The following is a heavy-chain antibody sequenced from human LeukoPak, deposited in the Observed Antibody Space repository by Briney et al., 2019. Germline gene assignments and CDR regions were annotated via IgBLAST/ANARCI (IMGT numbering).Heavy chain of an antibody. CDR1: GFTFSSYS. CDR2: ISSSSSYI. D-gene: IGHD2-15*01. J-gene: IGHJ4*02. Sequence: GGSLRLSCAASGFTFSSYSMSWVRQAPGKGLEWVSSISSSSSYIYYADSVKGRFTISRDNAKNSLYLQMNSLRAEDTAVYYCAKCSGGSCYLGYWGQGTLVTVSS. V-gene: IGHV3-21*01. CDR3: AKCSGGSCYLGY.